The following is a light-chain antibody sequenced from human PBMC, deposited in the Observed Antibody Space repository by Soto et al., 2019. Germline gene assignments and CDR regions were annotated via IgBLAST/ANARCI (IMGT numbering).Light chain of an antibody. CDR3: QQYDNWPRT. Sequence: ERVMTQSPATLSVSPGERATLSCRASQSVRSNLAWYQQKPGQAPRLLIYGASTRTTGIPARFSGSGSGTEFTLTISSLQSEDFAIYYCQQYDNWPRTFGQGTKLEIK. CDR1: QSVRSN. V-gene: IGKV3-15*01. J-gene: IGKJ2*01. CDR2: GAS.